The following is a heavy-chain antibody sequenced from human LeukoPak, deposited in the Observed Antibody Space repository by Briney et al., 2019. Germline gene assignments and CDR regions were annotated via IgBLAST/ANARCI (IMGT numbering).Heavy chain of an antibody. CDR3: ARVGIAAAGNVINWFDP. Sequence: PSETLSLTCAVYGGSFSGYYWSWIRQPPGKGLEWIGEINHSGSTNYNPSLKSRVTISVDTSKNQFSLKLSSVTAADTAVYYCARVGIAAAGNVINWFDPWGQGTLVTVSS. D-gene: IGHD6-13*01. V-gene: IGHV4-34*01. CDR2: INHSGST. J-gene: IGHJ5*02. CDR1: GGSFSGYY.